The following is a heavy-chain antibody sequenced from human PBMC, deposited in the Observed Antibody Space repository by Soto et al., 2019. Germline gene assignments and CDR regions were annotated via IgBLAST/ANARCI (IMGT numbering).Heavy chain of an antibody. Sequence: VQLVESGGGLVLPGESLRLSCTASGLTFSISWMTWVRQAPGGGLEWVSNINPAGNVQHYADSVKERFTISRDNAKNSLFLQMSGLRVEDTAVYYCATANTPYAFDMWGQGTMVTVSS. CDR1: GLTFSISW. CDR2: INPAGNVQ. V-gene: IGHV3-7*01. J-gene: IGHJ3*02. CDR3: ATANTPYAFDM.